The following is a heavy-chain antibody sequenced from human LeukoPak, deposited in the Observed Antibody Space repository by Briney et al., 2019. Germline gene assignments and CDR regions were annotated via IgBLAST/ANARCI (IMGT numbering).Heavy chain of an antibody. Sequence: ASVKVSCKASGYTFTSYDINWVRQATGQGLEWMGWMNPNSGNTGYAQKFQGRVTMTRNTSISTAYMELSSLRSEDTAVYYCAVPIVVVTATYAFDIWGQGTMVTVSS. CDR3: AVPIVVVTATYAFDI. J-gene: IGHJ3*02. CDR2: MNPNSGNT. CDR1: GYTFTSYD. D-gene: IGHD2-21*02. V-gene: IGHV1-8*01.